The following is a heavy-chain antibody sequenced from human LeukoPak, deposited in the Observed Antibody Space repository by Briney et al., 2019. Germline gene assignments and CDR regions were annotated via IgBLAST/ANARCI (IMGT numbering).Heavy chain of an antibody. CDR2: IYYSGST. Sequence: SQTLSLTCTVSGGSISSGDYYWSWIRQPQGKGLEWFGYIYYSGSTYYNPSLESRVTISVDTSKNQFSLKLSSVAAADTAVYYWARGWELLNFDYWGQGTLVTVSS. CDR3: ARGWELLNFDY. J-gene: IGHJ4*02. V-gene: IGHV4-30-4*08. CDR1: GGSISSGDYY. D-gene: IGHD1-26*01.